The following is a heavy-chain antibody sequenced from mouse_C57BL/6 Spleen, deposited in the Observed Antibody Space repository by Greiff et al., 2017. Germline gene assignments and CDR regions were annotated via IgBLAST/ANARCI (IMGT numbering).Heavy chain of an antibody. Sequence: QVQLQQPGAELVRPGTSVKLSCKASGYTFTSYWMHWVKQRPGQGLEWIGVIDPSDSYTNYNQKFKGKATLTVDTSSSTAYMQLSSLTSEDSAVYYCARRYYGSSFPFDYWGQGTTLTVSS. CDR2: IDPSDSYT. CDR3: ARRYYGSSFPFDY. D-gene: IGHD1-1*01. J-gene: IGHJ2*01. V-gene: IGHV1-59*01. CDR1: GYTFTSYW.